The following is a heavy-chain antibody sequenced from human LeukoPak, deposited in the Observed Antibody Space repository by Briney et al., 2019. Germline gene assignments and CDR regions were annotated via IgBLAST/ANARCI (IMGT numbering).Heavy chain of an antibody. J-gene: IGHJ4*02. D-gene: IGHD3-3*01. CDR3: ARGGYYDFWSGHYDSGAPKYYFDY. V-gene: IGHV4-39*07. Sequence: SETLSLTCTVSGGSISSSSYYWGWIRQPPGKGLEWIGSIYYSGSTYYNPSLKSRVTISVDTSENQFSLKLSSVTAADTAVYYCARGGYYDFWSGHYDSGAPKYYFDYWGQGTLVTVSS. CDR1: GGSISSSSYY. CDR2: IYYSGST.